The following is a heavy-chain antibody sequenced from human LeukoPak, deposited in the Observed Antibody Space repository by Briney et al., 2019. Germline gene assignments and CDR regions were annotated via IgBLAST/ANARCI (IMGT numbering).Heavy chain of an antibody. J-gene: IGHJ6*04. CDR1: GFTFSSYE. D-gene: IGHD3-22*01. CDR3: AKLGIIMMGGV. CDR2: ISSSGSTI. V-gene: IGHV3-48*03. Sequence: GGSLRLSCAASGFTFSSYEMNWVRQAPGKGLEWVSYISSSGSTIYYADSVKGRFTISRDNAKNSLYLQMNSLRAEDTAVYYFAKLGIIMMGGVWGKGTTVTISS.